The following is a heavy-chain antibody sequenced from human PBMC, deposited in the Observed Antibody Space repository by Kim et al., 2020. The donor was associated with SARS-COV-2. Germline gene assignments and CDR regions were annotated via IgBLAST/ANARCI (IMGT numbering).Heavy chain of an antibody. Sequence: SETLSLTCTVSGGSISSYYWSWIRQPPGEGLEWIGYIYYSGSTNYNPSLKSRVTISVDTSKNQFSLKVRSVTAADTAMYYCARGGAFYYDSSAYSPNWFDPWGQGTLVTVSS. CDR2: IYYSGST. D-gene: IGHD3-22*01. CDR1: GGSISSYY. CDR3: ARGGAFYYDSSAYSPNWFDP. J-gene: IGHJ5*02. V-gene: IGHV4-59*01.